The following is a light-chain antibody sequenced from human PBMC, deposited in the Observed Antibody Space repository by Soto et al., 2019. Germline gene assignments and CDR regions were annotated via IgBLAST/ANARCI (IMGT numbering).Light chain of an antibody. CDR3: SSFTSNRIYV. CDR1: HNDIGTYDY. V-gene: IGLV2-14*03. CDR2: GVT. Sequence: QSALTQPTSVYGSPGQSISISCTGNHNDIGTYDYVSWYQQHPGRAPRLLIHGVTTRASGISDRFSASKSGLTASLTISGLQPEDEADYYCSSFTSNRIYVFGPGTKLTVL. J-gene: IGLJ1*01.